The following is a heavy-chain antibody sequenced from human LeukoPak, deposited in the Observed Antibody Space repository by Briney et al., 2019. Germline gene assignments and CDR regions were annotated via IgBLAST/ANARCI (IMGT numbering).Heavy chain of an antibody. J-gene: IGHJ4*02. V-gene: IGHV3-23*01. CDR3: AKAHCSSTSCSRADN. CDR1: GFTFTRNA. D-gene: IGHD2-2*01. CDR2: IDGSGGTT. Sequence: GGSLRLPCAASGFTFTRNAMAWVRQAPGKGLEWVSAIDGSGGTTFYADSVKGRVTISRVQSTNTVYLQMNSLRADDTAVYYCAKAHCSSTSCSRADNWGQGTLVTVSS.